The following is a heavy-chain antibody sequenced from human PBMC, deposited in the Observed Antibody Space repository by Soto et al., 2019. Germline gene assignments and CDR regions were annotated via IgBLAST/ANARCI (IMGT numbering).Heavy chain of an antibody. CDR1: GGSISSGGYY. V-gene: IGHV4-31*03. CDR2: IYYSGST. D-gene: IGHD6-13*01. J-gene: IGHJ6*02. Sequence: SETLSLTCTVSGGSISSGGYYWSWIRQHPGKGLEWIGYIYYSGSTYYNPSLKSRVTISVETSKNQFSLKLSSVTAADTAVYYCASGSGGTAAGPADHYYYGMDVWGQGTTVT. CDR3: ASGSGGTAAGPADHYYYGMDV.